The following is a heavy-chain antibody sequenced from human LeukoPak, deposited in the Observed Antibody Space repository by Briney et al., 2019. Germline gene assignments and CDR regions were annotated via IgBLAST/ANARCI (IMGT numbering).Heavy chain of an antibody. CDR3: AKVKVVGYSTFDY. J-gene: IGHJ4*02. Sequence: PGGSLRLSCAASGFSFSNWAMSWVRQAPGKGLEWVSGFTRNDETASYADSVKGRFTISRDNSKNTLYLQMSSLRAEDTAVYYCAKVKVVGYSTFDYWGQGALVTDSS. CDR1: GFSFSNWA. CDR2: FTRNDETA. D-gene: IGHD2-8*01. V-gene: IGHV3-23*01.